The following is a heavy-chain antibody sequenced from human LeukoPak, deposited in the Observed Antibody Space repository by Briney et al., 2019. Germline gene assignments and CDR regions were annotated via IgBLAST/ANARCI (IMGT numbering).Heavy chain of an antibody. CDR3: AAGADYYYMDV. D-gene: IGHD3-10*01. Sequence: GSLRLSCAASGFTFSSYWMSWVRQPPGKGLEWIGEIHHSGITNYNPSLKSRVTISVDTSKNQFSLKLSSVTAADTAVYYCAAGADYYYMDVWGKGTTVTVSS. CDR2: IHHSGIT. V-gene: IGHV4-34*08. CDR1: GFTFSSYW. J-gene: IGHJ6*03.